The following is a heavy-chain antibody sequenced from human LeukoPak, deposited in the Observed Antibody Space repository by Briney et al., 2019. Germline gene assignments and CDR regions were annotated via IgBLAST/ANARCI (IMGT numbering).Heavy chain of an antibody. V-gene: IGHV3-23*01. D-gene: IGHD3-3*01. J-gene: IGHJ4*02. CDR2: ISGSGGST. CDR3: AKRLDFWSGYCGY. Sequence: GRSLRLSCAASGFTFSSYAMHWVRQAPGKGLEWVSAISGSGGSTYYADSVKGRFTISRDNSKNTLYLQMNSLRAEDTAVYYCAKRLDFWSGYCGYWGQGTLVTVSS. CDR1: GFTFSSYA.